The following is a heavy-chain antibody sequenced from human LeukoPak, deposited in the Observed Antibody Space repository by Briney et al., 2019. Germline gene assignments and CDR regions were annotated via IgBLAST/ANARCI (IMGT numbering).Heavy chain of an antibody. CDR3: ARATDYDSGGYYIGGTFDY. D-gene: IGHD3-22*01. CDR1: GFTFSNYA. J-gene: IGHJ4*02. Sequence: GGSLRLSCADSGFTFSNYAMSWVRQAPGKGLEWVSSISGSGSSTDYADSVKGRFTISRDNSKKTLYLQMNSLRAEDTAVYYCARATDYDSGGYYIGGTFDYWGQGTLVTVSS. V-gene: IGHV3-23*01. CDR2: ISGSGSST.